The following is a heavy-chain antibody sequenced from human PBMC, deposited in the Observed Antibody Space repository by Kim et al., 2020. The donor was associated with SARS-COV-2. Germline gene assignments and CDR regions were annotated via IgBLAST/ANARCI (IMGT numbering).Heavy chain of an antibody. CDR2: ISYDGSNK. CDR3: AKDHVLRYFDWRPYYGMDV. V-gene: IGHV3-30*18. CDR1: GFTFSSYG. Sequence: GGSLRLSCAASGFTFSSYGMHWVRQAPGKGLEWVAVISYDGSNKYYADSVKGRFTISRDNSKNTLYLQMNSRRAEDTAVYYCAKDHVLRYFDWRPYYGMDVWGQGTTVTVSS. D-gene: IGHD3-9*01. J-gene: IGHJ6*02.